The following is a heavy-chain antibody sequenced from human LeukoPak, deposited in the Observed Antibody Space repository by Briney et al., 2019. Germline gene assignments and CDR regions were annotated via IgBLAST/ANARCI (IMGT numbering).Heavy chain of an antibody. Sequence: GGSLTLSCAASAFTFSNYAMSWVRQAPGKGLEWVSAISGSGGSTSYADSVKGRFTISRDNSKNTLYLQRNSLRATARSLYYCARDLGAIIITFREGYWGQGTLVTVSS. V-gene: IGHV3-23*01. D-gene: IGHD3-16*01. CDR1: AFTFSNYA. CDR3: ARDLGAIIITFREGY. CDR2: ISGSGGST. J-gene: IGHJ4*02.